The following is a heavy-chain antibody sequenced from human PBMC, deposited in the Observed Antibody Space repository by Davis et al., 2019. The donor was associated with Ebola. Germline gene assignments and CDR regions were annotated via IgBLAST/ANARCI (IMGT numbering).Heavy chain of an antibody. V-gene: IGHV3-30-3*01. CDR2: ISYDGSNK. D-gene: IGHD2-2*01. CDR1: GFTFSSYA. J-gene: IGHJ6*02. Sequence: GGSLRLSCAASGFTFSSYAMHWVRQAPGKGLEWVAVISYDGSNKYYADSVKGRFTISRDNSKNTLYLQMNSLRAEDTAVYYCARDRGYCSSTSCAPGRFDSYYYYYGMDVWGQGTTVTVSS. CDR3: ARDRGYCSSTSCAPGRFDSYYYYYGMDV.